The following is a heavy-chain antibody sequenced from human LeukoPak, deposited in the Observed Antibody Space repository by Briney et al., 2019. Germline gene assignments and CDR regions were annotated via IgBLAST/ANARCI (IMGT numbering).Heavy chain of an antibody. V-gene: IGHV3-23*01. CDR2: ISGSGGST. Sequence: GGSLRLSCAASGFTFSSYAMSWVRQAPGKGLEWVSAISGSGGSTYYADSVKGRFTISRDNSKNTLYLQMNSLRAEDTAAYYCAKEKDIVVVVAATFDYWGQGTLVTVSS. D-gene: IGHD2-15*01. J-gene: IGHJ4*02. CDR1: GFTFSSYA. CDR3: AKEKDIVVVVAATFDY.